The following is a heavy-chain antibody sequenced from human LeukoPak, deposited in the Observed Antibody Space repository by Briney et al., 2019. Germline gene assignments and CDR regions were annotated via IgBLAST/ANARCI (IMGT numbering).Heavy chain of an antibody. CDR1: GFTFSSYA. D-gene: IGHD3-16*01. Sequence: PGGSLRLSCAASGFTFSSYAMSWVRQAPGKGLEWVAVIWYDGNNKSYADSVKGRFTISRDNSKNTLYLQMNSLRAEDTALYYCAREFTYAYDYWGQGTLVTVSS. CDR3: AREFTYAYDY. V-gene: IGHV3-33*08. J-gene: IGHJ4*02. CDR2: IWYDGNNK.